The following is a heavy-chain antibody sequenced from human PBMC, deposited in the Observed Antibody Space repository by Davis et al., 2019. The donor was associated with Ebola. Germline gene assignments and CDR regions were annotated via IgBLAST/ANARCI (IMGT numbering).Heavy chain of an antibody. Sequence: GESLKISCSASGFTFSSYWMHWVRQAPGKGLVWVSRISSDGSSTSYADSVRGRFTISRDNAKSTLYLQMGSLRAEDTAVYHCARVIHFPGIGTDVWGQGATVTVSS. V-gene: IGHV3-74*01. CDR3: ARVIHFPGIGTDV. D-gene: IGHD2/OR15-2a*01. CDR2: ISSDGSST. J-gene: IGHJ6*02. CDR1: GFTFSSYW.